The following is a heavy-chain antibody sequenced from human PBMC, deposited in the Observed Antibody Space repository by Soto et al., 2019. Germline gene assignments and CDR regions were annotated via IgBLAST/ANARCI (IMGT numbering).Heavy chain of an antibody. CDR1: GGSISGSY. V-gene: IGHV4-59*12. J-gene: IGHJ6*02. CDR3: AKDSYGSGTDYFYGMDV. CDR2: IHYSGST. Sequence: SETLSLTCTVSGGSISGSYWSWIRQTPGKVLEWVGYIHYSGSTNYNPSLKSRVTMSVDSAKNQFSLQLSSVTAEDTAVYYCAKDSYGSGTDYFYGMDVRGQGTTVTVSS. D-gene: IGHD3-10*01.